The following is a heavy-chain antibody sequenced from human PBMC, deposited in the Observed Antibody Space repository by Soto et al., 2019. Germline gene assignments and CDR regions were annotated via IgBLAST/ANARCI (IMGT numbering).Heavy chain of an antibody. D-gene: IGHD2-21*02. Sequence: SETLSLTCAVYGGSFSGYYWTWIRQPPGKGLEWIGEINHSGTINSNPSLKSRLTISLDTSKKHFSLKLSSVTDADTAAYYCARADRTLVTSYSLDVWGQGTTVTVSS. CDR3: ARADRTLVTSYSLDV. V-gene: IGHV4-34*01. CDR1: GGSFSGYY. CDR2: INHSGTI. J-gene: IGHJ6*02.